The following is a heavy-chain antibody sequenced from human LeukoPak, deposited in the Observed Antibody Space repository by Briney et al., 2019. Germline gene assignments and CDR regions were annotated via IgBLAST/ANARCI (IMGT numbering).Heavy chain of an antibody. D-gene: IGHD6-19*01. CDR1: GYTFTNYG. CDR2: ISAYNGNT. V-gene: IGHV1-18*01. J-gene: IGHJ3*02. Sequence: ASVKVSCKASGYTFTNYGISWVRQAPGQGLEWMGWISAYNGNTNYAQKLQGRVTMTTDTSTGTAYMELRSLRSDDTAVYYCARVLLAIVVAGRGAFDIWGKGTMVTVSS. CDR3: ARVLLAIVVAGRGAFDI.